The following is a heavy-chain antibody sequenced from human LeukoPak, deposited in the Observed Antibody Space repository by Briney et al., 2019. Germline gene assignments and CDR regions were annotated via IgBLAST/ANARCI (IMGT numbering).Heavy chain of an antibody. CDR3: AELGITMIGGV. Sequence: GGSLRLSCEASGFTFSTYSMNWVRQAPGKGLEWVSSISSSGSYIYSADSVKGRFTISRDNAKNSLYLQMNSLRAEDTAVYYCAELGITMIGGVWGKGTTVTISS. J-gene: IGHJ6*04. V-gene: IGHV3-21*01. CDR1: GFTFSTYS. CDR2: ISSSGSYI. D-gene: IGHD3-10*02.